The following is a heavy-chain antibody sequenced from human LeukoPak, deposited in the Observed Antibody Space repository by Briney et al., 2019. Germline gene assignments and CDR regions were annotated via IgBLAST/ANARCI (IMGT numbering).Heavy chain of an antibody. J-gene: IGHJ3*02. CDR2: ISYDGSNI. D-gene: IGHD2-2*02. CDR3: AREGYCSSTSCYTLGDAFDI. CDR1: GFTFSAYA. V-gene: IGHV3-30*14. Sequence: GRSLRLSCAASGFTFSAYAIYWVRQAPGKGLEWVAVISYDGSNIWYADSVKGRFTISRDNSKNTLYLQMNSLRAEDTAVYYCAREGYCSSTSCYTLGDAFDIWGQGTMVTVSS.